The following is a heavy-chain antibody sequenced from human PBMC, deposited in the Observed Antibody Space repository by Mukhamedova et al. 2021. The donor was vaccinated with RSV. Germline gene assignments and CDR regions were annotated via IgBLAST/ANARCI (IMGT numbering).Heavy chain of an antibody. CDR2: IYYSGST. CDR3: ASSSRPRAFDI. V-gene: IGHV4-59*01. Sequence: EWIGYIYYSGSTNYNPSLKSRVTISVDTSKNQFSLKLSSVTAADTAVYYCASSSRPRAFDIWGQGTMVTVSS. J-gene: IGHJ3*02.